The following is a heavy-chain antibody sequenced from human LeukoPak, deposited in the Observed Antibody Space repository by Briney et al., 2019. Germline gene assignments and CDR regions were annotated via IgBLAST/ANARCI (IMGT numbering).Heavy chain of an antibody. CDR3: ARTYSSGCQDY. J-gene: IGHJ4*02. V-gene: IGHV3-30-3*01. D-gene: IGHD6-19*01. Sequence: GRSLRLSCAASRFTFSSYAMHWVRQAPGKGLEWVAVISYDGSNKYYADSVKGRFTISRDNSKNTLYLQMNSLRAEDTAVYYCARTYSSGCQDYWGQGTLVTVSS. CDR1: RFTFSSYA. CDR2: ISYDGSNK.